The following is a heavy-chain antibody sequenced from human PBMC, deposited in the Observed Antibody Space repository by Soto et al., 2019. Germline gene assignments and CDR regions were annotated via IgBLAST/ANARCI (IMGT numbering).Heavy chain of an antibody. CDR1: GFTFSSYA. J-gene: IGHJ4*02. CDR3: ARDSTSLAEQWFPTGVFDY. D-gene: IGHD6-19*01. CDR2: ISYDGTNK. Sequence: QVQLVESGGGVAQPGGSLSFSCAASGFTFSSYALHWVRRPPDKGRKRVAVISYDGTNKYYADSVTGRFTISRDNSKNTLYLQMNSLRAEDTAVYYCARDSTSLAEQWFPTGVFDYWGQGTLVTVSS. V-gene: IGHV3-30-3*01.